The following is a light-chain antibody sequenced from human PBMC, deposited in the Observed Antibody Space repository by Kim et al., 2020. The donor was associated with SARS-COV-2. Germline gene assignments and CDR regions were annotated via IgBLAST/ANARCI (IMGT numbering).Light chain of an antibody. CDR1: NVGSYS. CDR3: QVWDRANDHQV. V-gene: IGLV3-21*01. Sequence: APGETARITCDGDNVGSYSVHWYQQHPGQAPVLAISYDTDRPSRIPERFSGSNSANTATLTISRVEAGDEADYYCQVWDRANDHQVFGGGTRLTVL. CDR2: YDT. J-gene: IGLJ2*01.